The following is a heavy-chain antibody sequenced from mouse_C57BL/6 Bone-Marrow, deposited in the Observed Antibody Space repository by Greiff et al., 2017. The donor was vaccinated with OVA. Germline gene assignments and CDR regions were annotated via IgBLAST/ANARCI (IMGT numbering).Heavy chain of an antibody. CDR3: ARHEEGIYDGGYWYFDV. CDR2: FYPGSGSI. V-gene: IGHV1-62-2*01. CDR1: GYTFTEYT. J-gene: IGHJ1*03. Sequence: QVQLQQSGAELVKPGASVKLSCKASGYTFTEYTIHWVKQRSGQGLEWIGWFYPGSGSIKYNEKFKDKATLTADKSSSTVYMELSRLTSEDSAVYFWARHEEGIYDGGYWYFDVWGTGTTVTVSS. D-gene: IGHD2-12*01.